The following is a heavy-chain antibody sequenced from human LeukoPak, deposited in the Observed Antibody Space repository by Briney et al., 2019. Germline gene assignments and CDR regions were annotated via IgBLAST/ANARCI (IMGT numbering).Heavy chain of an antibody. V-gene: IGHV3-74*01. CDR2: INSDGSST. J-gene: IGHJ3*02. Sequence: PGGSLRLSCAASGFTFSSYWMHWVRQAPGKGLVWVSRINSDGSSTSYADSVKGRFTISRDNSKNTLYLQMNSLRAEDTAVYYCARSRPHITMIVVASDHYDAFDIWGQGTMVTVSS. D-gene: IGHD3-22*01. CDR3: ARSRPHITMIVVASDHYDAFDI. CDR1: GFTFSSYW.